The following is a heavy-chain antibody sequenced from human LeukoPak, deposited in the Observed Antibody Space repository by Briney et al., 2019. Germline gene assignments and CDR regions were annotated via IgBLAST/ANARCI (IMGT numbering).Heavy chain of an antibody. J-gene: IGHJ5*02. D-gene: IGHD2-2*01. Sequence: GGSLRLSCAASGFTFSSNYMSWVRQAPGKGLEWVSVIYSGDSTYYADSVKGRFTISRDNSKNTLYLQMNSLRAEDTAVYYCARGAPYCSSTSCYVNWFDPWGQGTLVTVSS. CDR2: IYSGDST. CDR1: GFTFSSNY. V-gene: IGHV3-53*01. CDR3: ARGAPYCSSTSCYVNWFDP.